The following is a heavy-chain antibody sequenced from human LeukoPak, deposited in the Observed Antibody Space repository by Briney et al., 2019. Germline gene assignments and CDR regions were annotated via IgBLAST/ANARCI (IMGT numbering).Heavy chain of an antibody. Sequence: ASVKVSCKASGYTFTSYYMHWVRQAPGQGLEWMGIINPSGGSTSYAQKFQGRVTMTRDTSTSTVYMELSSLRSEDTAVYYCARGVLSRITIFGVVTPQYYFDYRGQGTLVTVSS. J-gene: IGHJ4*02. V-gene: IGHV1-46*01. CDR3: ARGVLSRITIFGVVTPQYYFDY. CDR2: INPSGGST. CDR1: GYTFTSYY. D-gene: IGHD3-3*01.